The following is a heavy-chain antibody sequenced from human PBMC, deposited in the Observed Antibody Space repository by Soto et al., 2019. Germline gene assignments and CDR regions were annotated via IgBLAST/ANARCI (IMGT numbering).Heavy chain of an antibody. V-gene: IGHV3-53*01. CDR1: GFTVSGNY. CDR2: IYSGGST. J-gene: IGHJ3*01. Sequence: GGSLRLSCAASGFTVSGNYMTWVRQAPGEGLEWVSVIYSGGSTYYADSVRGRFTISRDNSKNTLYLQMNSLRAEDTAVYYCAKGLDETAPAAVDVWGQGTMSTVS. D-gene: IGHD2-2*01. CDR3: AKGLDETAPAAVDV.